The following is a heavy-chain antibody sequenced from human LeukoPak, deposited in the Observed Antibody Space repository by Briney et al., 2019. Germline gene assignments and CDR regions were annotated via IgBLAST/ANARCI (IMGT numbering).Heavy chain of an antibody. Sequence: SETLSLTCTVSGGSISSYYWSWIRQPPGKGLEWIGYIYYSGSTNYNPSLKSRVTISVDTSKNQFSLKLSSVTAADTAVYYCASPYYDNPWGQGTLVTVSS. CDR2: IYYSGST. J-gene: IGHJ5*02. V-gene: IGHV4-59*12. D-gene: IGHD3-3*01. CDR1: GGSISSYY. CDR3: ASPYYDNP.